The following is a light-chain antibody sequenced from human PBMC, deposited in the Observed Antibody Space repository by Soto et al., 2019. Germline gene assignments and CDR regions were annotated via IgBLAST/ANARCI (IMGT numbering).Light chain of an antibody. CDR1: SSNIGAGYD. V-gene: IGLV1-40*01. J-gene: IGLJ1*01. CDR3: QSYDSSLSGSYV. Sequence: QSALTQPPPVSGAPGQRGTLSCTGSSSNIGAGYDVHWYQQLPGTAPKLLIYGNSNRPSGVPDRFSGSKSGTSASLAITGLQAEDEADYYCQSYDSSLSGSYVFGTGTKVTVL. CDR2: GNS.